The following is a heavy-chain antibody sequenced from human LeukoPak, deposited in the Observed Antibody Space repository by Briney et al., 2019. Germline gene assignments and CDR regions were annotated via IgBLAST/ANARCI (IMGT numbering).Heavy chain of an antibody. CDR3: ARDNPLHCTGGERYRLNWFDP. J-gene: IGHJ5*02. V-gene: IGHV1-69*05. D-gene: IGHD2-8*02. Sequence: SVKVSCKASGGTFSTYSISWVRQAPGQGLEWMGRIIPIFGTTIYAQESQGRVTMTTDESTSTAYMELSSLRSEDTAVYYCARDNPLHCTGGERYRLNWFDPWGQGTQVTVSS. CDR2: IIPIFGTT. CDR1: GGTFSTYS.